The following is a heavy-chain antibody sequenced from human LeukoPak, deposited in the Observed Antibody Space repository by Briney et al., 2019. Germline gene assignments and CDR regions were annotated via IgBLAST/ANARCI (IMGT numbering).Heavy chain of an antibody. CDR1: GYTFTGYY. Sequence: ASVNVSCKASGYTFTGYYMHWVRQAPGQGLEWMGWINPNSGGTNYAQKFQGRVTMTRDTSISTAYMELSRLRSDDTAVYYCAREVYYYDSSDQWINGWFDPWGQGTLVTVSS. CDR2: INPNSGGT. D-gene: IGHD3-22*01. J-gene: IGHJ5*02. V-gene: IGHV1-2*02. CDR3: AREVYYYDSSDQWINGWFDP.